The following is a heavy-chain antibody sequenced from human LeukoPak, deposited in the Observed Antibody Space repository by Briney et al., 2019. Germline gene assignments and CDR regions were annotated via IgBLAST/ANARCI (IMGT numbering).Heavy chain of an antibody. CDR1: GGTFSSYA. J-gene: IGHJ5*02. V-gene: IGHV1-69*06. CDR3: ARDRIYSGGYKRLLNWFDP. CDR2: IIPIFGTA. D-gene: IGHD1-26*01. Sequence: SVKVSCKASGGTFSSYAISWVRQAPGQGLEWMGGIIPIFGTANYAQKFQGRVTITADKSTSTAYMELSSLRSEDTAVYYCARDRIYSGGYKRLLNWFDPWGQGTLVTVSS.